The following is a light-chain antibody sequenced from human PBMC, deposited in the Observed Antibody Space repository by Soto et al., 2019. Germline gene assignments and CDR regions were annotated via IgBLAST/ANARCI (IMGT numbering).Light chain of an antibody. CDR1: SSDVGGYDY. V-gene: IGLV2-8*01. CDR3: QTYDSSLSGLYV. Sequence: QSALTQPPSASGSPGQSVTISCTGTSSDVGGYDYVSWYQQHPGKAPKLMIYEVTIRPSGVSDRFSGSKSGTSASLAIAGLQTEDEGDYYCQTYDSSLSGLYVFGTGTKVTVL. CDR2: EVT. J-gene: IGLJ1*01.